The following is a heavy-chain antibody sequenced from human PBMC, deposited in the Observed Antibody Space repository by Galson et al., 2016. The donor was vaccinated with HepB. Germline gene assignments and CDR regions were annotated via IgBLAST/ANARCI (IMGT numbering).Heavy chain of an antibody. Sequence: SETLSLTCDVSDESIMTHYWSWIRQSPGKGLEWLGYTHSSGNSKYNPSLTSRVTMSLDTSRSRFSLRLRSVTAADTAVYFFARGTRFSYKLSFDSWGQGALVTVSS. V-gene: IGHV4-59*11. D-gene: IGHD3-10*01. J-gene: IGHJ4*02. CDR2: THSSGNS. CDR1: DESIMTHY. CDR3: ARGTRFSYKLSFDS.